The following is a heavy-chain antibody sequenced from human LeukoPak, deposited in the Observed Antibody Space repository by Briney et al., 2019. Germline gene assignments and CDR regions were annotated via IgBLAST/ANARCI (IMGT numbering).Heavy chain of an antibody. Sequence: SETLCLTCTVSGGSISSYYWSWIRQPPGKGLEWIGYIYYSGSTNYNPSLKSRVTISVDTSKNQFSLKLSSVTAADTAVYYCARTLNLVVPAANCWGQGTLVTVSS. D-gene: IGHD2-2*01. V-gene: IGHV4-59*01. CDR1: GGSISSYY. CDR2: IYYSGST. J-gene: IGHJ4*02. CDR3: ARTLNLVVPAANC.